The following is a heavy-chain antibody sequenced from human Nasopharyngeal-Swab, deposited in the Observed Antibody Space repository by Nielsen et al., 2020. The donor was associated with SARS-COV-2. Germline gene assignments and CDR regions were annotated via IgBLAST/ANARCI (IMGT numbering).Heavy chain of an antibody. V-gene: IGHV3-64D*06. Sequence: GESLKISCSASGFTFSLYAMHWVRQAPGKGLEYVSTINDYENRLYYADSVRGRFAISRDNSKNTLYLQMSSLRAEDTAVYWCVKDLRGKYAFDIWGQGTMVTVSS. J-gene: IGHJ3*02. CDR2: INDYENRL. D-gene: IGHD3-16*01. CDR1: GFTFSLYA. CDR3: VKDLRGKYAFDI.